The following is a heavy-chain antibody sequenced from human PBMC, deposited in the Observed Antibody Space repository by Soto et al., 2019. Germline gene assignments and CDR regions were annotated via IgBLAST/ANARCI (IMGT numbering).Heavy chain of an antibody. CDR3: ARRYGKNAFDI. Sequence: SSESRVLTGTSSRWSPSSYYWSWIRQPPGKGLEWIGYIYYSGSTNYNPSLKSRVTISVDTSKNQFSLKLSSVTAADTAVYYCARRYGKNAFDIWGQGTMVTVSS. CDR1: RWSPSSYY. J-gene: IGHJ3*02. V-gene: IGHV4-59*01. D-gene: IGHD5-18*01. CDR2: IYYSGST.